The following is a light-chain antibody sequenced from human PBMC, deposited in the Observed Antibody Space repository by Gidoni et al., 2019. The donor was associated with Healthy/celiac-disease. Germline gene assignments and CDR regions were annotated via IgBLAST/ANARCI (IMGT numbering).Light chain of an antibody. Sequence: QSVLKQPPSASGAPGQRVTISCTGSSSNIWAGYDVHWDQQLPGTAPKLLIYGHSNRPSAVPDRFSGSKSGTSASLAIAGLQAEDEAGYSCQSYDSSLSVVFGGGTKLTVL. J-gene: IGLJ2*01. V-gene: IGLV1-40*01. CDR2: GHS. CDR3: QSYDSSLSVV. CDR1: SSNIWAGYD.